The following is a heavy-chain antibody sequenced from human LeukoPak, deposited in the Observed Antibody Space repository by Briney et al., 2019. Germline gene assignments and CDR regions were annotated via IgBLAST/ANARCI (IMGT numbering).Heavy chain of an antibody. CDR2: IYHGGRT. Sequence: PSETLSLTCTVSGYSISSGYYWGWIRQTPGKGLEWIGYIYHGGRTDYNPSLKSRVTISVDTSKNQFSLKLSSVTAADTAVYYCARETSVYSGSYSGYYYYMDVWGKGTTVTISS. D-gene: IGHD1-26*01. CDR3: ARETSVYSGSYSGYYYYMDV. V-gene: IGHV4-38-2*02. J-gene: IGHJ6*03. CDR1: GYSISSGYY.